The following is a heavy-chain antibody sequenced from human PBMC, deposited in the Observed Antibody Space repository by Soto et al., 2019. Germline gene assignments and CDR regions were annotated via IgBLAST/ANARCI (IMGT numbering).Heavy chain of an antibody. V-gene: IGHV4-61*01. J-gene: IGHJ3*02. D-gene: IGHD6-13*01. CDR3: ARRYSSAFDI. CDR2: IYYSGST. CDR1: GGSVSSGRYY. Sequence: SETLSLTCTVSGGSVSSGRYYWSWIRQPPGKGLEWIGYIYYSGSTNYNPSLKSRVTISVDTSKNQFSLKLSSVTAADTAVYYCARRYSSAFDIWGQGTMVTVSS.